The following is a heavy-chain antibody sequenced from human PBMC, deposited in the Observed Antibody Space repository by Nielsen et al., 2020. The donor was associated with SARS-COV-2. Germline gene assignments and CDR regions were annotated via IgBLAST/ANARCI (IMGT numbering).Heavy chain of an antibody. V-gene: IGHV1-2*06. J-gene: IGHJ4*02. CDR1: GYTFTGYY. CDR3: ARDYRTVASCYAY. CDR2: INPNSGGT. Sequence: ASVKVSCKASGYTFTGYYMHWVRQAPGQGLEWMGRINPNSGGTNYAQKFQGRVTMTRDTSISTAYMELSRLRSDDTAVYYCARDYRTVASCYAYWGQGTLVTVSS. D-gene: IGHD2-2*01.